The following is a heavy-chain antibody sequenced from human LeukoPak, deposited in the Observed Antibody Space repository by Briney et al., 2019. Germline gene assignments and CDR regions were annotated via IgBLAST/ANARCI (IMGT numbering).Heavy chain of an antibody. J-gene: IGHJ4*02. CDR2: ISYDGSNK. Sequence: GSLRLSCAAPGFTFSSYGMHWVRQAPGKGLEWVAVISYDGSNKYYADSVKGRFTISRDNSKNTLYLQMNSLRAEDTAVYYCAKGETWDYWGQGTLVTVSS. V-gene: IGHV3-30*18. CDR1: GFTFSSYG. CDR3: AKGETWDY.